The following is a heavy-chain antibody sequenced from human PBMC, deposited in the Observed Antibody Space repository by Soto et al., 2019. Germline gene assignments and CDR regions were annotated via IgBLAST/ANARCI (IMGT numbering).Heavy chain of an antibody. CDR3: ARDRFTAMVTGGGMDV. D-gene: IGHD5-18*01. CDR1: GFTFSSYA. Sequence: GGSLRLSCAASGFTFSSYAMHWVRQAPGKGLEWVAVISYDGSNKYYADSVKGRFTISRDNSKNTLYLQMNSLRAEDTAVYYCARDRFTAMVTGGGMDVWGQGTTVTVSS. CDR2: ISYDGSNK. J-gene: IGHJ6*02. V-gene: IGHV3-30-3*01.